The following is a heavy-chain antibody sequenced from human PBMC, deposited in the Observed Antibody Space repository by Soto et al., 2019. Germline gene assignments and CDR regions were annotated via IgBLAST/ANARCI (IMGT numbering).Heavy chain of an antibody. CDR1: GGTFSSYA. D-gene: IGHD3-22*01. CDR3: ARESFPYYYDSSGYVRGAFDI. Sequence: ASVKVSCKASGGTFSSYAISWVRQAPGQGLEWMGGIIPIFGTANYAQKFQGRVTITADESTSTAYMELSSLRSEDTAVYYCARESFPYYYDSSGYVRGAFDIWGQGTMVTVSS. J-gene: IGHJ3*02. V-gene: IGHV1-69*13. CDR2: IIPIFGTA.